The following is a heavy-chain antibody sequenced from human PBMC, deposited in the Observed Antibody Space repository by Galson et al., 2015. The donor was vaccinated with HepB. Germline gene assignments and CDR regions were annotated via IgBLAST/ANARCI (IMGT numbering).Heavy chain of an antibody. CDR2: IYYSGSA. CDR3: VRDPLGFHFDN. D-gene: IGHD7-27*01. V-gene: IGHV4-30-4*01. CDR1: GGSIRSGDYY. J-gene: IGHJ4*02. Sequence: TLSLTCTVFGGSIRSGDYYWGWLRQPPGKGLEWIGYIYYSGSAYYSPSLKSRASISVDTSKNQFSLKLSSVTVADTAVYYCVRDPLGFHFDNWGQGTLVAVSS.